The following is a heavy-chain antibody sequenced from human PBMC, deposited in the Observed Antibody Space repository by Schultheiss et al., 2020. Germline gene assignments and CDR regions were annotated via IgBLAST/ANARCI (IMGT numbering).Heavy chain of an antibody. D-gene: IGHD3-16*01. CDR3: ARDEFGTVDY. Sequence: SCAASGFTFSTSPMHWVRQAPGKGLEWVAVTSHDEGNRYYADSVKGRFTISRDNSKNTLYLQMNSLRTEDTAVYYCARDEFGTVDYWGQGTLVTVSS. CDR1: GFTFSTSP. CDR2: TSHDEGNR. V-gene: IGHV3-30-3*01. J-gene: IGHJ4*02.